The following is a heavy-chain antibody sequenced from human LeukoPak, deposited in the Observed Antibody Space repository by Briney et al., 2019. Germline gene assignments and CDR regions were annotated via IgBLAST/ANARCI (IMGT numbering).Heavy chain of an antibody. J-gene: IGHJ6*02. CDR1: GFKFDDYG. V-gene: IGHV3-9*01. D-gene: IGHD4-23*01. CDR2: ISWNGAIV. CDR3: AKDISIGGFADGYFYGMDA. Sequence: ETGGSLRLSCATSGFKFDDYGMHWVRQAPRKGLEWVSGISWNGAIVVYADSVKGRFTISRDNAKSSLYLQMNSLRAEDTALYYCAKDISIGGFADGYFYGMDAWGQGTTVTVSS.